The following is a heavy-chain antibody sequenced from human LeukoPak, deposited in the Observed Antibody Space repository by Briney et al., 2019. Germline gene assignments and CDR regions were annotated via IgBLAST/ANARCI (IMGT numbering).Heavy chain of an antibody. CDR2: ISWNSGSI. D-gene: IGHD6-19*01. Sequence: PGGSLRLSCAASGFTFDDYAMHWVRQAPGKGLEWVSGISWNSGSIGYADSVKGRFTISRDNAKNSLYLQVNSLRAEDTALYYCAKDRTVAGSPISDYWGQGTLVTVSS. CDR1: GFTFDDYA. CDR3: AKDRTVAGSPISDY. J-gene: IGHJ4*02. V-gene: IGHV3-9*01.